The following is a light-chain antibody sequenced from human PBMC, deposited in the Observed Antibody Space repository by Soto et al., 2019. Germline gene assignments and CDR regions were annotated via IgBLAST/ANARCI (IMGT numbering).Light chain of an antibody. Sequence: EIVMTQSPATLSVSPGERATLSCRASQSVSSNLAWYHQKPGQAPRLIIYDASTRATGIPARLSGSGSGTEFTLTISSLQSEDCAVYYCQQYNDGLTFGGGTKVEIK. V-gene: IGKV3-15*01. CDR1: QSVSSN. CDR2: DAS. CDR3: QQYNDGLT. J-gene: IGKJ4*01.